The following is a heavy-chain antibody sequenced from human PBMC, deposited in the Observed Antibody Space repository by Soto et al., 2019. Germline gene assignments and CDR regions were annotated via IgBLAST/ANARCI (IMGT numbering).Heavy chain of an antibody. V-gene: IGHV1-69*13. CDR3: ARERSVGYCITTTCPKPFYYYAMDV. J-gene: IGHJ6*02. CDR2: IIPIFGTP. CDR1: GYTFTSYG. D-gene: IGHD2-2*01. Sequence: ASVKVSCKASGYTFTSYGISWVRQAPGQGLEWMGGIIPIFGTPDYAQNFQGRVTITADESTRTASMELSSLRSDDTAVYYCARERSVGYCITTTCPKPFYYYAMDVWGQGTTVTVSS.